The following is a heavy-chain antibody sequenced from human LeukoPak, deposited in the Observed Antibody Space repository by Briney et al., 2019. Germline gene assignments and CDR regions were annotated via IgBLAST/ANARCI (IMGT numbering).Heavy chain of an antibody. D-gene: IGHD6-13*01. J-gene: IGHJ4*02. Sequence: GGSLRLSCSASGFTFSSYAMNWVRQAPGKGLEWVSYISSGSSTIYYADSVKGRFTISRDNAKNSLYLQMNSLRDEDTAVYYCARETRGYSSSWTPGDYWGQGTLVTVSS. CDR2: ISSGSSTI. V-gene: IGHV3-48*02. CDR1: GFTFSSYA. CDR3: ARETRGYSSSWTPGDY.